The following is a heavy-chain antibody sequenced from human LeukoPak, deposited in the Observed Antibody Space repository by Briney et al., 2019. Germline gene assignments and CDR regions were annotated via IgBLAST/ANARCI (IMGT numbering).Heavy chain of an antibody. V-gene: IGHV4-59*12. J-gene: IGHJ5*02. D-gene: IGHD6-13*01. Sequence: SETLSLTCTVSGGSISSYYWSWIRQPPGKGLEWIGYIYYRGSTNYNPSLKSRVTISVDTSKNQFSLKLSSVTAADTAVYYCARDRSGSSSWYWFDPWGQGTLVTVSS. CDR1: GGSISSYY. CDR3: ARDRSGSSSWYWFDP. CDR2: IYYRGST.